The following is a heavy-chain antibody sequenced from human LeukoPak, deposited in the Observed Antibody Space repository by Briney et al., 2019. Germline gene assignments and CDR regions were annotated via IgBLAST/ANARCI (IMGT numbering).Heavy chain of an antibody. J-gene: IGHJ1*01. V-gene: IGHV3-23*01. CDR3: AKDCSSTSCYPSPEYFQH. Sequence: GGSLRLSCAASGFTFGSYAMSWVRQAPGKGLEWVSAISGSGGSTYYADSVKGRFTISRDNSKNTLYLQMNSLRAEDTAVYYCAKDCSSTSCYPSPEYFQHWGQGTLVTVSS. CDR1: GFTFGSYA. D-gene: IGHD2-2*01. CDR2: ISGSGGST.